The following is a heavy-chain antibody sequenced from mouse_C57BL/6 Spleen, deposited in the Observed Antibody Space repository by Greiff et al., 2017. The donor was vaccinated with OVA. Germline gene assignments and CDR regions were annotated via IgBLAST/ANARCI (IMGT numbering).Heavy chain of an antibody. D-gene: IGHD1-1*01. CDR2: IYPGDGDT. CDR3: AREGFGLLRALDY. CDR1: GYAFSSSW. Sequence: VKLQESGPELVKPGASVKISCKASGYAFSSSWMNWVKQRPGKGLEWIGRIYPGDGDTNYNGKFKGKATLTADKSSSTAYMQLSSLTSEDSAVYFCAREGFGLLRALDYWGQGTTLTVSS. V-gene: IGHV1-82*01. J-gene: IGHJ2*01.